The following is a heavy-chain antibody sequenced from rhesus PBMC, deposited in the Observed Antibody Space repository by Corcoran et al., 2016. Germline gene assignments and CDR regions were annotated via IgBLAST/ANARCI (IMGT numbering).Heavy chain of an antibody. CDR1: GYSFTSYW. Sequence: EVQLVQSGAEVKRPGESLKISCKTSGYSFTSYWISWVRQMPGKGLEWMGAMDPTASDTRYSPSVQGQVTISADKSISTAYLQWSSLKASDTATYYCAKGGGSCSGGVCYYFHFDYWGQGVLVTVSS. CDR2: MDPTASDT. D-gene: IGHD2-8*01. CDR3: AKGGGSCSGGVCYYFHFDY. V-gene: IGHV5-20*02. J-gene: IGHJ4*01.